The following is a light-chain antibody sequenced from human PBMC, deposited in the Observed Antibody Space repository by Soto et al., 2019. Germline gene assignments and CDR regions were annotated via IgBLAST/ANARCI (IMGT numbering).Light chain of an antibody. J-gene: IGKJ5*01. Sequence: AIQMTQSPSSLSAYVGDRVTITCRASEGIKKDLGWYQQKAGRAPRLLIFSASSLQSGVPSRFSGSGSGTNFTLTISSLQPEDFATYSCLQDFTYPTITFGQGTRLEIK. CDR3: LQDFTYPTIT. CDR1: EGIKKD. CDR2: SAS. V-gene: IGKV1-6*01.